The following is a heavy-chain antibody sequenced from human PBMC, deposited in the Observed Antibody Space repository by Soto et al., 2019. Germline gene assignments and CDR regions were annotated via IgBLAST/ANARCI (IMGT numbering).Heavy chain of an antibody. V-gene: IGHV3-23*01. CDR1: GFPFSAFA. CDR2: IGGSGASI. J-gene: IGHJ2*01. CDR3: IRFSRSLSWYFDL. D-gene: IGHD3-10*01. Sequence: PGGSLRLSCATSGFPFSAFAMNWVRHAPGKGLEWVSGIGGSGASIYYADSVKGRFTISRDNSKKTAYLQMNSLKTEDTAVYYCIRFSRSLSWYFDLWGRGTLVTVSS.